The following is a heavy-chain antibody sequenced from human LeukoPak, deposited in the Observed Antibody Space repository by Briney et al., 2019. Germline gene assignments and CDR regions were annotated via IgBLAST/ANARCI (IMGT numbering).Heavy chain of an antibody. CDR1: GYTFTSYG. J-gene: IGHJ4*02. V-gene: IGHV1-69*04. D-gene: IGHD3-10*01. CDR2: IIPILGIA. CDR3: ARSLWFGELLEYFDY. Sequence: GASVRVSCKASGYTFTSYGISWVRQAPGQGLEWMGRIIPILGIANYAQKFQGRVTITADKSTSTAYMELSSLRSEDTAVYYCARSLWFGELLEYFDYWGQGTLVTVSS.